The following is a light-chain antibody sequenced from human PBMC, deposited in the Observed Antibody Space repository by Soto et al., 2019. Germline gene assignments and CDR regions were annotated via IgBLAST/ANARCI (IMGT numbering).Light chain of an antibody. CDR2: GAS. CDR1: QSVRSSY. J-gene: IGKJ3*01. V-gene: IGKV3-20*01. CDR3: QQYGSSPLFT. Sequence: EIVLTQSPGTLSLSPGERVTLSCRASQSVRSSYLAWYQQKPGQALRLLIYGASSRATGIPDRFSGSGSGTDFPLPISRLEPEDFAGYYCQQYGSSPLFTFGPGTKVDIK.